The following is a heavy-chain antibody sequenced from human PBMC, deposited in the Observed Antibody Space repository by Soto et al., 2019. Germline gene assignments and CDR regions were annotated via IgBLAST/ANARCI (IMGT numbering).Heavy chain of an antibody. CDR3: VGALTYEVPYYYYGMDV. CDR2: IKQGGNEK. Sequence: GALSLSCEASGGIFGTYGMSWVRQTPGKGLEWVANIKQGGNEKFYVDSVKGRFTISRDNAKKSLFLQMNSLRPEDTAVYYCVGALTYEVPYYYYGMDVWGQGTTVTLSS. D-gene: IGHD3-16*01. CDR1: GGIFGTYG. J-gene: IGHJ6*02. V-gene: IGHV3-7*01.